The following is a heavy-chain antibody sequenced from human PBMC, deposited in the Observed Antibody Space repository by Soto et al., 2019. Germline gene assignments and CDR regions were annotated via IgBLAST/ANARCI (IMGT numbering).Heavy chain of an antibody. V-gene: IGHV3-23*01. CDR2: ISGSGGST. CDR3: AKSYDNYDYIWGSYRYAFDY. Sequence: GGSLRLSCAASGFTFSSYAMSWVRQAPGKGLEWVSAISGSGGSTYYADSVKGRFTISRDNSKNTLYRQMNSLRAEDTAVYYCAKSYDNYDYIWGSYRYAFDYWGQGTLVTVSS. CDR1: GFTFSSYA. D-gene: IGHD3-16*02. J-gene: IGHJ4*02.